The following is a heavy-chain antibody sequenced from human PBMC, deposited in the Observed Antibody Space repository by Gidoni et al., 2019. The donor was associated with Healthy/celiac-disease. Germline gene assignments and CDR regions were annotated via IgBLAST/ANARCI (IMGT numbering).Heavy chain of an antibody. J-gene: IGHJ6*04. CDR2: IYSGGST. D-gene: IGHD3-22*01. CDR1: GFTVSSNY. Sequence: EVQLVESGGGLVQPGGSLRLSCAASGFTVSSNYMSWVRQAPGKGLEWVSVIYSGGSTYYADAVKGRFTISRDNSKNTLYLQMNSLRAEDTAGYYCARSPTDYYESSGYPVDVWGKGTTVTVSS. CDR3: ARSPTDYYESSGYPVDV. V-gene: IGHV3-66*01.